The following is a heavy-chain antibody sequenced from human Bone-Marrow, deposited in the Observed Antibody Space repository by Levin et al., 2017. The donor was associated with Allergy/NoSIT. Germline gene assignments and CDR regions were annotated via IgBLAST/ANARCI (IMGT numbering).Heavy chain of an antibody. Sequence: SFPSSFFLFLPSSLLWVRQAPGQGLEWMGGIIPAFGSTNYAQKFQGRVTIIASSSTSTAYMELRSLKSEDTAVYYCARARDGYYGSGSFDFWGQGTLLTVSS. D-gene: IGHD3-10*01. J-gene: IGHJ4*02. V-gene: IGHV1-69*01. CDR1: FFLFLPSS. CDR3: ARARDGYYGSGSFDF. CDR2: IIPAFGST.